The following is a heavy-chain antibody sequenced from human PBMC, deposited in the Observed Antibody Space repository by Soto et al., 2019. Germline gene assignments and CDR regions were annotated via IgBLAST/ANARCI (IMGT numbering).Heavy chain of an antibody. D-gene: IGHD2-8*01. V-gene: IGHV1-24*01. CDR1: GYTLTELS. CDR2: FDPEDGET. J-gene: IGHJ5*02. Sequence: GASVKVSCKVSGYTLTELSMHWVRQAPGKGLEWMGGFDPEDGETIYAQKFQGRVTVTRDTSTGTAYMELSRLTSDDTAIYYCARMATSGTLNWFDPWGQGTLVTVSS. CDR3: ARMATSGTLNWFDP.